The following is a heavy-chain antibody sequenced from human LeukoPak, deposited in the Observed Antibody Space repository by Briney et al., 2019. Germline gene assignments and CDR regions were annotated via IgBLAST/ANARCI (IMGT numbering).Heavy chain of an antibody. CDR1: GGSITTTNW. J-gene: IGHJ4*02. Sequence: SGTLSLTCAVSGGSITTTNWWSWVRQPPGKGLEWIGEVHLSGATNYNLSFESRVSMSIDKSKNHLSLEVTSVTAADTAIYYCTRESGAFSPFGFWGQGTLVTVSS. V-gene: IGHV4-4*02. CDR3: TRESGAFSPFGF. D-gene: IGHD1-26*01. CDR2: VHLSGAT.